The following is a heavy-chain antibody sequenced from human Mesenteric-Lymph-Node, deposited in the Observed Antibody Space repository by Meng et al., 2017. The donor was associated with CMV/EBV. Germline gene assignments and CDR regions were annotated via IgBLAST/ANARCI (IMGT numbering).Heavy chain of an antibody. V-gene: IGHV3-48*03. CDR2: ISSSGSTI. CDR1: GFTFSSYE. CDR3: ARTTGYCTSTTCGPLWDDAFDI. Sequence: GESLKISCAASGFTFSSYEMNWVRQAPGKGLEWVSYISSSGSTIYYADSVKGRFTISRDNAKNSLYLQMNSLSAEDTALYHCARTTGYCTSTTCGPLWDDAFDIWGQGTVVTVSS. D-gene: IGHD2-2*01. J-gene: IGHJ3*02.